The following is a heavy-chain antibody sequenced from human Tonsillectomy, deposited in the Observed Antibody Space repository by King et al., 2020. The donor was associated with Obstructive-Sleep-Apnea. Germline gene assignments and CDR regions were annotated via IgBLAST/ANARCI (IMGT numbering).Heavy chain of an antibody. CDR3: ARSSLYYDILTGYGAFDI. J-gene: IGHJ3*02. CDR2: INPNSGGT. Sequence: AQLVQSGAEVKKPGASVKVSCKASGYTFTGYYIHWVRQAPGHGLEWMGRINPNSGGTKYAEMFLGRVTMTRDTSIRTAYMELTRLRSDDTVVYYCARSSLYYDILTGYGAFDIWGQGTMVTVSS. CDR1: GYTFTGYY. V-gene: IGHV1-2*05. D-gene: IGHD3-9*01.